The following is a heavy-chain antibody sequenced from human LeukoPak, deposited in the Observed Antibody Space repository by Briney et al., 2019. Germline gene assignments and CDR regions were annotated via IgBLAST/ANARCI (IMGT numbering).Heavy chain of an antibody. J-gene: IGHJ4*02. D-gene: IGHD4-11*01. CDR2: ISGSSSYI. V-gene: IGHV3-21*01. CDR1: GFTFSSYS. CDR3: ARGTMVTVNFDY. Sequence: GGSLRLSCAASGFTFSSYSMNWVRQAPGKGLEWVSSISGSSSYIYYADSMKGRFTISRDNAKNSLYLQMNSLRAEDTAVYYCARGTMVTVNFDYWGQGTLVTVSS.